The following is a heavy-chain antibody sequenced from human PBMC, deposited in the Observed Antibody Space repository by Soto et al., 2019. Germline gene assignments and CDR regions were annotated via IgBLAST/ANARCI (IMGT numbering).Heavy chain of an antibody. CDR1: GGSFSGYY. D-gene: IGHD3-10*01. J-gene: IGHJ6*02. CDR2: INHSGST. CDR3: ARVWWFGGYYYYYGMDG. V-gene: IGHV4-34*01. Sequence: SSETLSLTCAVYGGSFSGYYWSWIRQPPGKGLEWIGEINHSGSTNYNPSLKSRVTISVDTSKNQFSLKLSSVTAADTAVYYCARVWWFGGYYYYYGMDGWGQGTTVTVSS.